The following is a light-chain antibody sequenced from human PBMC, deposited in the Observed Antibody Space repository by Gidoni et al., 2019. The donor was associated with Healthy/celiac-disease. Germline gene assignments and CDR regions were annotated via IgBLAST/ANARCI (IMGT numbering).Light chain of an antibody. J-gene: IGLJ3*02. V-gene: IGLV1-47*01. CDR2: RNN. CDR3: AAWDDSLSGDWV. CDR1: SSNIGSNY. Sequence: QSVLTQPPSASGTPGPRVTISCSGSSSNIGSNYVYWYQQLPGPAPKLLIYRNNQRPSGVPDRFSGSKSGTSASLAISGLRSEDEADYYCAAWDDSLSGDWVFGGGTKLTVL.